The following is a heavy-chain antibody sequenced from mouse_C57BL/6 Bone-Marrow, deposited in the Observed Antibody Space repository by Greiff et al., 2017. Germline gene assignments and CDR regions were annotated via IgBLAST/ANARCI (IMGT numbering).Heavy chain of an antibody. CDR1: GYSFTSYY. Sequence: VQLQQSGPELVKPGASVKISCKASGYSFTSYYIHWVKQRPGQGLEWIGWIYPGSGNTKYNEKFKGKATLTADTSSSTAYMQLSSLTSEDSAVYYCARVYYGNYGPFAYWGQGTLVTVSA. D-gene: IGHD2-1*01. CDR2: IYPGSGNT. J-gene: IGHJ3*01. CDR3: ARVYYGNYGPFAY. V-gene: IGHV1-66*01.